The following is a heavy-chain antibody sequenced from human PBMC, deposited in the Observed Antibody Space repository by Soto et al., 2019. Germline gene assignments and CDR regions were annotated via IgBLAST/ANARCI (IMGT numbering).Heavy chain of an antibody. D-gene: IGHD3-10*01. CDR1: GFTFSDYY. Sequence: PGGSLRLSCAASGFTFSDYYMSWIRQAPGKGLEWVSYISSSGSTIYYADSVKGRFTISRDNAKNSLYLQMNSLRAEDTAVYYCARESSLLLWFGEPWNFDYWGQGTLVTVSS. J-gene: IGHJ4*02. CDR3: ARESSLLLWFGEPWNFDY. CDR2: ISSSGSTI. V-gene: IGHV3-11*01.